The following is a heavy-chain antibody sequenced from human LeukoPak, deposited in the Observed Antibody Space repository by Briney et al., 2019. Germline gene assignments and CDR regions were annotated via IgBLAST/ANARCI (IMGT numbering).Heavy chain of an antibody. V-gene: IGHV3-23*01. Sequence: PGGSLRLSCAASGFTFSSYSMSLVRQAPGKGLEWVSVVGAGRGTTYYTDSVKGRFTISRDTSKNTVYLQMDSLRAEDTALYYCAKAASATTRYYDYWGQGTLVAVSS. D-gene: IGHD1-14*01. CDR3: AKAASATTRYYDY. J-gene: IGHJ4*02. CDR2: VGAGRGTT. CDR1: GFTFSSYS.